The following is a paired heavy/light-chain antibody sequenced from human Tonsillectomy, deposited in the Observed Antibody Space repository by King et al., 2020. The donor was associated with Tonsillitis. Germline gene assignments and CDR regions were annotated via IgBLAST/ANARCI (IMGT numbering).Heavy chain of an antibody. Sequence: QVQLVQSGAEMKKPGSSVKVSCKASGGTFSNYGISWVRQAPGQGLEWMGTIIPIYGTRNYAQQFQGRVTITADESTSTGYMELISLRYDDTAMYYCAREVNVAANWYFDLWGRGTLVTVSS. CDR2: IIPIYGTR. D-gene: IGHD2-21*01. V-gene: IGHV1-69*18. CDR1: GGTFSNYG. CDR3: AREVNVAANWYFDL. J-gene: IGHJ2*01.
Light chain of an antibody. CDR3: GTWDSSLGAIWV. Sequence: QSVLTQPPSVSAAPGQEVTISCSGGSSNIGNNYVSWYQQFPGTAPKLLIFENNKRPSGIPDRFSGSKSGTAATLGITGLQTGDEADYYCGTWDSSLGAIWVFGGGTKVTVL. J-gene: IGLJ3*02. V-gene: IGLV1-51*02. CDR1: SSNIGNNY. CDR2: ENN.